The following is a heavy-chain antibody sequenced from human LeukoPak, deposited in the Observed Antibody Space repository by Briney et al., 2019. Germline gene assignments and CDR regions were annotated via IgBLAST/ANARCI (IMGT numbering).Heavy chain of an antibody. CDR1: GGTFSSYT. J-gene: IGHJ6*02. D-gene: IGHD5-18*01. CDR3: AREVIQLWPGRADDYGMDV. CDR2: IILILGRA. V-gene: IGHV1-69*08. Sequence: SVKLCCNASGGTFSSYTISWERHGPGQGLEWMGRIILILGRANKAQTFQGRVTITADKSTSTAYMELSSLGSEDTAVYYWAREVIQLWPGRADDYGMDVWGQGTTVTVSS.